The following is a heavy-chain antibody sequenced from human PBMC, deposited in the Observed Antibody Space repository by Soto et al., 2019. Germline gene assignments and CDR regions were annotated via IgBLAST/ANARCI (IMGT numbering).Heavy chain of an antibody. V-gene: IGHV5-10-1*01. CDR3: ARHGGGELTWFDP. Sequence: GESLKISCKGSGYSFTSYWISWVRQMPGKGLEWMGRIDPSDSYTNYSPSFQGHVTISADKSISTAYLQWSSLKASDTAMYYCARHGGGELTWFDPWGQGTLVPVSP. CDR2: IDPSDSYT. J-gene: IGHJ5*02. CDR1: GYSFTSYW. D-gene: IGHD2-21*01.